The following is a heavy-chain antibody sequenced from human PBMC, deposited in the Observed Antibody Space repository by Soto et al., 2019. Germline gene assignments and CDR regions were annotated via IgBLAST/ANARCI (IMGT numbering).Heavy chain of an antibody. V-gene: IGHV5-10-1*01. CDR1: GYSFTSYW. CDR3: ASSPRGYCSSTSCRELGNYYGMDV. CDR2: IDPSDSYT. Sequence: PGESLKISCKGSGYSFTSYWISWVRQMPGKGLEWMGRIDPSDSYTNYSPSFQGHVTISADKSISTAYLQWSSLKASDTAMYYCASSPRGYCSSTSCRELGNYYGMDVWGQGPTVTVSS. J-gene: IGHJ6*02. D-gene: IGHD2-2*01.